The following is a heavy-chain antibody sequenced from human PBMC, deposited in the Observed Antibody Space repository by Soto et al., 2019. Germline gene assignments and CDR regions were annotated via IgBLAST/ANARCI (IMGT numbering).Heavy chain of an antibody. CDR2: INEDGSEY. CDR3: ARTGDGHHDFLDY. V-gene: IGHV3-7*01. J-gene: IGHJ4*02. CDR1: GFTFSAYW. D-gene: IGHD1-1*01. Sequence: VHLEESGGGLVQPGGSLRLSCAASGFTFSAYWMNWVRQAPGKGLEWVANINEDGSEYNDVASVKGRFTISRDNAKNSLFLQMNALRVEDTAVYYCARTGDGHHDFLDYWGQGILVSVSS.